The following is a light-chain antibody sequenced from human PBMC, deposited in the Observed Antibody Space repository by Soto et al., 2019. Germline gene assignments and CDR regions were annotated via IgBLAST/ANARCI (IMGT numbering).Light chain of an antibody. Sequence: QSALTQPASVSGSPGQSITISCTGSSSDIGAYNYVSWFQQYPGKAPKLIISEVSNRPSGVSNRFSGSKPGTAASLTISGLQTEDEADYFCFSFTTDWTHVFGTGTKATVL. V-gene: IGLV2-14*01. CDR1: SSDIGAYNY. J-gene: IGLJ1*01. CDR2: EVS. CDR3: FSFTTDWTHV.